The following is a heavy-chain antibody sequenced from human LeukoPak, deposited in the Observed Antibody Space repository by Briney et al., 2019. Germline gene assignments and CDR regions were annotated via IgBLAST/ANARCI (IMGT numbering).Heavy chain of an antibody. CDR3: ATTTLREGLRYFDWPAGMDV. CDR2: FDPEDGET. V-gene: IGHV1-24*01. CDR1: GYTLTELS. J-gene: IGHJ6*02. Sequence: GASVKVSCKVSGYTLTELSMHWVRHAPGKGLGWMGGFDPEDGETIYAQKFQGRVTMTEDTSTDTAYMELSSLRSEDTAVYYCATTTLREGLRYFDWPAGMDVWGQGTTVTVSS. D-gene: IGHD3-9*01.